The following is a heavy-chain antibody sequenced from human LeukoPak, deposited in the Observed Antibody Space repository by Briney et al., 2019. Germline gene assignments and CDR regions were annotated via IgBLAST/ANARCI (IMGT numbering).Heavy chain of an antibody. D-gene: IGHD3-22*01. J-gene: IGHJ4*02. CDR3: ARSFYDDSSGYFFDY. CDR2: LSSSGSFI. CDR1: GFTLSSYE. Sequence: GGSLRLSCASSGFTLSSYEMNWVRQAPGKGLEWVSYLSSSGSFIYYADSVKGRFTISRDNARNSLFLQMNSLSAEDTAVYYCARSFYDDSSGYFFDYWGQGTLVTVSS. V-gene: IGHV3-48*03.